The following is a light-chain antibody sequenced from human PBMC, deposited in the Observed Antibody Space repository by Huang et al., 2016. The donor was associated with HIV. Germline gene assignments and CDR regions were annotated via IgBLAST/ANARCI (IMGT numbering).Light chain of an antibody. CDR3: QQYDNWPPGLT. V-gene: IGKV3D-15*01. J-gene: IGKJ4*01. CDR2: DTS. Sequence: IVMTQSPATLSVSPGGGATLSCRASQNVRSNLAWYQQTPGQAPRLLIYDTSTRASGGPARLSGSGAGTEFTLTISGLQSEDFAVYYCQQYDNWPPGLTFGGGTKVEI. CDR1: QNVRSN.